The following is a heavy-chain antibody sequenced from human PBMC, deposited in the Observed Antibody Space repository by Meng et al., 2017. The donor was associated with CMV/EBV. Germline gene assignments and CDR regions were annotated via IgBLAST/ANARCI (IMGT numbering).Heavy chain of an antibody. CDR2: IRSQAYGGTT. Sequence: GGSLRLSCTTSGFIFGHYAMTWVRQAPGKGLEWVGFIRSQAYGGTTEYAASVKGRFTISRDDSKSIAYLQMNSLKTEDTAVYYCTRGGVDFSSGCWYFDLWGRGTLVTVSS. D-gene: IGHD3-3*01. CDR1: GFIFGHYA. V-gene: IGHV3-49*04. CDR3: TRGGVDFSSGCWYFDL. J-gene: IGHJ2*01.